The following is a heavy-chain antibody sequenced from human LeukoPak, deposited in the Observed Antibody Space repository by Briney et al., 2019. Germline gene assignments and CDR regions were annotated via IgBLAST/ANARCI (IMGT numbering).Heavy chain of an antibody. Sequence: SETLSLTCAVYGGSFSGYYWSWIRQPAGKGLEWIGRIYTSGSTNYNPSLKSRVTISVDTSKNQFSLKLSSVTAADTAVYYCVRLTSSGYYDAFDIWGQGTMVTVSS. CDR2: IYTSGST. J-gene: IGHJ3*02. D-gene: IGHD3-22*01. V-gene: IGHV4-59*10. CDR1: GGSFSGYY. CDR3: VRLTSSGYYDAFDI.